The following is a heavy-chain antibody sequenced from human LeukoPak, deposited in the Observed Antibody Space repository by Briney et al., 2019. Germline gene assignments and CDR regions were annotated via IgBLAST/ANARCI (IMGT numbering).Heavy chain of an antibody. D-gene: IGHD6-19*01. Sequence: GGSLRLSCAASGFTFSSYAMSWVRQAPGKGLEWVSAISGSGGSTYYADSVKGRFTISRDNSKNTLYLQMNSLRAEDTAVYYCAKEDPNLNSIAVAGTIKSNWFDPWGQGTLVTVSS. CDR1: GFTFSSYA. CDR2: ISGSGGST. J-gene: IGHJ5*02. CDR3: AKEDPNLNSIAVAGTIKSNWFDP. V-gene: IGHV3-23*01.